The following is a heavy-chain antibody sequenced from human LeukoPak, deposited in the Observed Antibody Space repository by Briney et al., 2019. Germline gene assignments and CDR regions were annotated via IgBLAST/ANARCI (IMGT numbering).Heavy chain of an antibody. V-gene: IGHV3-33*08. Sequence: GGSLRLSCAASGFTFSDHYMDWVRQAPGKGLEWVAVIWYDGSNKYYADSVKGRFTISRDNSKNTLYLQMNSLRAEDTAVYYCARGGGYAFDIWGQGTMVTVSS. CDR1: GFTFSDHY. D-gene: IGHD4-23*01. CDR2: IWYDGSNK. CDR3: ARGGGYAFDI. J-gene: IGHJ3*02.